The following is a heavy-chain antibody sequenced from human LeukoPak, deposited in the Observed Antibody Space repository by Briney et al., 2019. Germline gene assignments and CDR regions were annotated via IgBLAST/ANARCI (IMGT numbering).Heavy chain of an antibody. CDR2: IIPIFGTA. V-gene: IGHV1-69*01. J-gene: IGHJ4*02. CDR1: GGAFGSYA. D-gene: IGHD3-10*01. CDR3: ARGGSGSYYLYYFDY. Sequence: SVKVSCKASGGAFGSYAISWVRQAPGQGLEWMGGIIPIFGTANYAQKFQGRVTITADESTSTAYMELSSLRSEDTAVYYCARGGSGSYYLYYFDYWGQGTLVTVSS.